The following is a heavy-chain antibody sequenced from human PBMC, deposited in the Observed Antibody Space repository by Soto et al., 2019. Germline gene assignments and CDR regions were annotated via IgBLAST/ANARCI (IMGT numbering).Heavy chain of an antibody. CDR2: IYYSGST. D-gene: IGHD3-10*01. CDR3: ARLRITTKPYYYYGMDV. CDR1: GGSISSYY. V-gene: IGHV4-59*01. J-gene: IGHJ6*02. Sequence: SETLSLTCTVSGGSISSYYWSWIRQPPGKGLEWIGYIYYSGSTNYNPSLKSRVTISVDTSKNQFSLKLSSVTAADTAVYYCARLRITTKPYYYYGMDVWGQGTTVTVSS.